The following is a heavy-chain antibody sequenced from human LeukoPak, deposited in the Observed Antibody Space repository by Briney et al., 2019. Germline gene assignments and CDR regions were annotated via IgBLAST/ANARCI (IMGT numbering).Heavy chain of an antibody. CDR2: ISSSGGST. D-gene: IGHD2-21*01. V-gene: IGHV3-23*01. CDR1: GFTFSSSA. J-gene: IGHJ4*02. Sequence: GGSLRLSCAASGFTFSSSAMSWVRQVPGKGLEWVSGISSSGGSTNYADSVRGRFTISRDNSKNTLYLQMDSPRGEDTAVYYCAKDFRIGYSAHFDYWGQGALVTVSS. CDR3: AKDFRIGYSAHFDY.